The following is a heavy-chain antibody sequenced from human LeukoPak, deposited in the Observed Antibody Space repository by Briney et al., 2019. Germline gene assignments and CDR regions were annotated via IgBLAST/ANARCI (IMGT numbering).Heavy chain of an antibody. V-gene: IGHV4-39*01. Sequence: SETLSLTCTVSGGSISSYYWSWIRQPPGKGLEWIGSIYYSGSTYYNPSLKSRVTISVDTSKNQFSLKLSSVTAADTAVYYCARLCTGYSSGWYGWFDPWGQGTLVTVSS. CDR3: ARLCTGYSSGWYGWFDP. CDR1: GGSISSYY. CDR2: IYYSGST. D-gene: IGHD6-19*01. J-gene: IGHJ5*02.